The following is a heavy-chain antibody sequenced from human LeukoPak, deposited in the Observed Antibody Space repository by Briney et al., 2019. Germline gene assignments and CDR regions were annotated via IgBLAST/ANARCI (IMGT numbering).Heavy chain of an antibody. D-gene: IGHD3-3*01. CDR1: GYTFTSYY. CDR2: INPTGGST. J-gene: IGHJ6*03. V-gene: IGHV1-46*01. CDR3: ASQIFGDYYYMDV. Sequence: ASVKVSCKASGYTFTSYYMHWVRQAPGQGLEWMGLINPTGGSTGYAQKFQGRVTMTRDMSTSTVYMELSSLRSEDTAVYYCASQIFGDYYYMDVWGKGTTVTVSS.